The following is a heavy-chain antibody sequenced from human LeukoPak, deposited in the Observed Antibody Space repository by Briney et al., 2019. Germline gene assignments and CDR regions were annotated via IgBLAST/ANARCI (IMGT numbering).Heavy chain of an antibody. CDR2: IKQDGSEK. J-gene: IGHJ6*04. V-gene: IGHV3-7*03. Sequence: GGSLTLSCAASGFTLRSYWMSWVRQAPGKGLEWVANIKQDGSEKYYVDSVKGRFTISRDNAKHSLYLQMNSLSAEDTAVYYCAREWGYCSSTSCSYGMDVWGKGTTVTVSS. CDR1: GFTLRSYW. CDR3: AREWGYCSSTSCSYGMDV. D-gene: IGHD2-2*01.